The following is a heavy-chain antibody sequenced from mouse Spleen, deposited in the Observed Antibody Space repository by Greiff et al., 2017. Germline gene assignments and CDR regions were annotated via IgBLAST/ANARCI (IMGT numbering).Heavy chain of an antibody. D-gene: IGHD2-4*01. J-gene: IGHJ4*01. Sequence: LKQSGAELVRPGSSVKLSFKDSYFAFMASAMHWVKQRPGHGLEWIGSFTMYSDATEYSENFKGKATLTANTSSSTAYMELSSLTSEDSAVYYCARGDYDRGYAMDYWGQGTSVTVSS. CDR3: ARGDYDRGYAMDY. CDR2: FTMYSDAT. CDR1: YFAFMASA. V-gene: IGHV1-49*01.